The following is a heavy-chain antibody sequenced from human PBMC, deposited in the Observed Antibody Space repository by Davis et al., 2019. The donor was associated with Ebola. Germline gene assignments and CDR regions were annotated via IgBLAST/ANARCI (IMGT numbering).Heavy chain of an antibody. J-gene: IGHJ6*02. CDR1: GFTFSSYA. V-gene: IGHV3-30-3*01. D-gene: IGHD3-3*01. CDR2: ISYDGSNK. CDR3: ARDITIFGVGYGMDV. Sequence: GESLKISCAASGFTFSSYAMHWVRQAPGKGLEWVAVISYDGSNKYYADSVKGRFTISRDNSKDTLYLQMNSLRAEDTAVYYCARDITIFGVGYGMDVWGQGTTVTVSS.